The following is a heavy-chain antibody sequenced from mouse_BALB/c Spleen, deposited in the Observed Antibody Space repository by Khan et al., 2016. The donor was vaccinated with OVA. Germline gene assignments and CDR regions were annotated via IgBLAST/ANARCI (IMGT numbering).Heavy chain of an antibody. CDR3: ARVYRGNINY. V-gene: IGHV3-2*02. CDR1: GYSITSDYA. CDR2: ITYSGNT. Sequence: EVQLVESGPGLVKPSQSLSLTCTVTGYSITSDYAWNWIRQFPGNKLEWMGFITYSGNTNYNHSLKSRFSITLDTTKNQFFLQLNSVTTEDTATYYCARVYRGNINYWGQGTTLTVSS. J-gene: IGHJ2*01. D-gene: IGHD2-14*01.